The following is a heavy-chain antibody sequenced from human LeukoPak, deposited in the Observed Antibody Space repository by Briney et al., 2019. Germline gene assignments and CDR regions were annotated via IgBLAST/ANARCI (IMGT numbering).Heavy chain of an antibody. Sequence: PGGSLRLSCAASRFTFSSSAMSWVRQAPGKGLEWVSGITYSGGSTYYADSVKGRFTISRDNSKNTLYLQMNSLRAEDTAAYYCAIGGSGNFPFDYWGQGTLVTVSS. CDR3: AIGGSGNFPFDY. D-gene: IGHD1-26*01. CDR2: ITYSGGST. CDR1: RFTFSSSA. J-gene: IGHJ4*02. V-gene: IGHV3-23*01.